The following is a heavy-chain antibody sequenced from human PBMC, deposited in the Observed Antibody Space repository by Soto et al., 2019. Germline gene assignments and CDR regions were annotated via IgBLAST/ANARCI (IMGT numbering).Heavy chain of an antibody. CDR1: GYSISSGYY. J-gene: IGHJ4*02. CDR3: VRTYSDYIFGFDY. V-gene: IGHV4-38-2*01. D-gene: IGHD5-12*01. CDR2: IYSSVTT. Sequence: SETLSLTGAVSGYSISSGYYWGWVRQPPEKGLEWIGNIYSSVTTYYNPSLKSRVTISVDTSKKKFSLKLSSVTAADTALYYCVRTYSDYIFGFDYWGQGSLVTVYS.